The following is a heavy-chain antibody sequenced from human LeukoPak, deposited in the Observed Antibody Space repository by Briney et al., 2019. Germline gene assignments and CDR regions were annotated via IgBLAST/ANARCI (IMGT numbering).Heavy chain of an antibody. V-gene: IGHV4-4*02. CDR1: GGPISSSNW. J-gene: IGHJ4*02. D-gene: IGHD2-15*01. CDR2: IYHSGST. Sequence: TSGTLSLICAVSGGPISSSNWWSWVRQPPGKGLEWIGEIYHSGSTNYYPSLKSRVTILLDKSKNQFSLKLSSVTAADTAVYYCARDLGYCSGGRCDDSWGQGTLVTVSS. CDR3: ARDLGYCSGGRCDDS.